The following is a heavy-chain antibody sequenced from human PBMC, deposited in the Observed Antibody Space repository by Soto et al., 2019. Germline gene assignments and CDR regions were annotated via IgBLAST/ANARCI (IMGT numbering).Heavy chain of an antibody. Sequence: GGSLRLSCAASGFTFSSYAMSWVRQAPGKGLEWVSAISGSGGSTYYADSVKGRFTISRDNSKNTLYLQMNSLRAEDTAVYYCAKETGDGRSGWFNDAFDIWGQGTMVTVSS. V-gene: IGHV3-23*01. D-gene: IGHD6-19*01. CDR3: AKETGDGRSGWFNDAFDI. CDR1: GFTFSSYA. J-gene: IGHJ3*02. CDR2: ISGSGGST.